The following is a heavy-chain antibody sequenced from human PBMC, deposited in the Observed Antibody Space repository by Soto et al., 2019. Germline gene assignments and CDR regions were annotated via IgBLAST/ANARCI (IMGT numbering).Heavy chain of an antibody. CDR1: GASVAGGSYY. Sequence: QVQLRESGPGLVKPSQTLSLTCSVSGASVAGGSYYWSWVRQPPGKGLEWIGYIPSRGRPFYNPSLTSRGTISADTSKNQLSLQLTSVTAADTAVYDCARDTYGGYDFGLWGQGTLVTVSS. V-gene: IGHV4-30-4*01. CDR3: ARDTYGGYDFGL. D-gene: IGHD5-12*01. J-gene: IGHJ5*02. CDR2: IPSRGRP.